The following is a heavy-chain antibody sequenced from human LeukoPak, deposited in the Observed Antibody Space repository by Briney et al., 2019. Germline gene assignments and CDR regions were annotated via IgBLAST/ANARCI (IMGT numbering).Heavy chain of an antibody. V-gene: IGHV3-7*01. D-gene: IGHD1-26*01. CDR2: IKQDGSEE. CDR1: GFTFSSYW. J-gene: IGHJ4*02. Sequence: QAGGSLRLSCAAFGFTFSSYWMSWVRQAPGKGLEWVANIKQDGSEENFVDSVKGRFTISRDNAKKSLYLQMNSLRAEDTAVYYCARGSSAGASLRHDYWGQGTLVTVSS. CDR3: ARGSSAGASLRHDY.